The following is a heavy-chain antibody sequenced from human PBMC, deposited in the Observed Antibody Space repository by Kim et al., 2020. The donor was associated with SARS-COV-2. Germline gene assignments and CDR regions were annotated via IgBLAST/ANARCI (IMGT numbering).Heavy chain of an antibody. CDR2: IKQDGSEK. V-gene: IGHV3-7*01. Sequence: GGSLRLSCAASGFTFSSYWMSWVRQAPGKGLEWVANIKQDGSEKYYVDSVKGRFTISRDNAKNSLYLQMNSLRAEDTAVYYCARWFGMATIEKGFDYWGQGTLVTVSS. CDR1: GFTFSSYW. J-gene: IGHJ4*02. D-gene: IGHD5-12*01. CDR3: ARWFGMATIEKGFDY.